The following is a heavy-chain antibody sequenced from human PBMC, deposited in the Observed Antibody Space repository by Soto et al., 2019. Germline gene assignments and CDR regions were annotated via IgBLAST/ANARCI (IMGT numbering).Heavy chain of an antibody. J-gene: IGHJ3*02. CDR1: GFTFRSYS. Sequence: EVQLVESGGGLVKPGGSLRLSCAASGFTFRSYSMNWVRQAPGKGLEWVSSINSISTYIYYADSVKGRFTISRDNAKNSLYLQMNSRRAEDTAVYYCARDDILTGYGAFDIWGQGTMVTVSS. V-gene: IGHV3-21*01. CDR3: ARDDILTGYGAFDI. CDR2: INSISTYI. D-gene: IGHD3-9*01.